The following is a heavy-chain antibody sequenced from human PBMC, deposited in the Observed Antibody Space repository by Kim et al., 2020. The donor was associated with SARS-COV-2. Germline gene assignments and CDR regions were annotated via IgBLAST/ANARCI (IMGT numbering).Heavy chain of an antibody. J-gene: IGHJ6*02. D-gene: IGHD3-10*01. CDR3: TSRFGELYYYYGMDV. V-gene: IGHV3-49*02. Sequence: AASVQGRFTISRDDSKSIAYLQMNSLKTEDTAVYYCTSRFGELYYYYGMDVWGQGTTVTVSS.